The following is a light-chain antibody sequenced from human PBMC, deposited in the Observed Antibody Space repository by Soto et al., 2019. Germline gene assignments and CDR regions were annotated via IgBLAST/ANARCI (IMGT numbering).Light chain of an antibody. V-gene: IGKV4-1*01. CDR1: QSVLYSSNNKNY. J-gene: IGKJ1*01. CDR2: WAS. CDR3: QQYYSPSWT. Sequence: DIVMTQSPDSLAVSLGERATINCKSSQSVLYSSNNKNYLAWYQQKPGQPPKLLIYWASTRESGVPDRFSGSESGTDFTLTISSLQAEDVAVYYCQQYYSPSWTFGQGTKVEIK.